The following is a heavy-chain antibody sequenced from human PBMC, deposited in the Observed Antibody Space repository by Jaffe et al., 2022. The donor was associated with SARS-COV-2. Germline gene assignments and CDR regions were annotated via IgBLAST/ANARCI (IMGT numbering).Heavy chain of an antibody. CDR3: ARDFFAPPPDSSGSFDY. CDR2: IWYDGSNK. CDR1: GFTFSSYG. V-gene: IGHV3-33*01. Sequence: QVQLVESGGGVVQPGRSLRLSCAASGFTFSSYGMHWVRQAPGKGLEWVAVIWYDGSNKYYADSVKGRFTISRDNSKNTLYLQMNSLRAEDTAVYYCARDFFAPPPDSSGSFDYWGQGTLVTVSS. D-gene: IGHD3-22*01. J-gene: IGHJ4*02.